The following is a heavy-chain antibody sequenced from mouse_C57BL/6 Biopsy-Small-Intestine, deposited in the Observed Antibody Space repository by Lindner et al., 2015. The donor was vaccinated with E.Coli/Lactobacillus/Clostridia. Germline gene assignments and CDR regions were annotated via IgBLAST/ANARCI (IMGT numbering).Heavy chain of an antibody. CDR1: GYSFTGYY. CDR2: INPNTGGT. D-gene: IGHD1-1*01. V-gene: IGHV1-42*01. J-gene: IGHJ4*01. Sequence: VQLQESGPELVKPGASVKISCKTSGYSFTGYYMNWVKQSPEKSLEWIGEINPNTGGTTYNQRFKGKATMTVDKSSSTAYMELKSLTSEDSAVYYCARHYFGSYAMNYWGQGTSVTVSS. CDR3: ARHYFGSYAMNY.